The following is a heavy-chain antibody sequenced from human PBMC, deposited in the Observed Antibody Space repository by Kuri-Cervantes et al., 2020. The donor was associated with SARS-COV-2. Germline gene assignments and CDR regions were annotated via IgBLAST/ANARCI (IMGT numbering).Heavy chain of an antibody. D-gene: IGHD5-18*01. V-gene: IGHV3-73*01. CDR1: GFLFSASA. CDR3: ANDGGDTVLLFDY. J-gene: IGHJ4*02. Sequence: GESLKISCEVSGFLFSASAIHWVRQASGKGLEWVGRVRGKANNYATAYAASVKGRFTISRDDSKNMAYLQMNSLRAEDTAVYYCANDGGDTVLLFDYWGQGTLVTVSS. CDR2: VRGKANNYAT.